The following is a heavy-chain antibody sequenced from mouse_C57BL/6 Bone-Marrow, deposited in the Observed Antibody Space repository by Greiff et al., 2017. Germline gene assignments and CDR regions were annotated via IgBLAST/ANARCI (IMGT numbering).Heavy chain of an antibody. J-gene: IGHJ3*01. V-gene: IGHV1-61*01. CDR3: ARFPYYGLFAY. Sequence: QVQLQQPGAELVRPGSSVKLSCKASGYTFTSYWMDWVKQRPGQGLEWIGNIYPSDSETHYNQKFKDKATLTVDKSSSPAYMQLSSLTSEDSAVYYCARFPYYGLFAYWGQGTLVTVSA. D-gene: IGHD1-1*02. CDR2: IYPSDSET. CDR1: GYTFTSYW.